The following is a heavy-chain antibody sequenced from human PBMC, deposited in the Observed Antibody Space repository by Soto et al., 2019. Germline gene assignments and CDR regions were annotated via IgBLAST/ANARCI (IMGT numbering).Heavy chain of an antibody. CDR1: GFTFSSYG. J-gene: IGHJ4*02. Sequence: GGSLKLSCAASGFTFSSYGMHWVRQAPGKGLKWVAVISYDGSNKYYADSVKGRFSISRENSKNTLYLQMNSLRAEDSVVSYCATMPPRGSSSSFDYWGQGTLVTVSS. D-gene: IGHD6-13*01. CDR3: ATMPPRGSSSSFDY. CDR2: ISYDGSNK. V-gene: IGHV3-30*03.